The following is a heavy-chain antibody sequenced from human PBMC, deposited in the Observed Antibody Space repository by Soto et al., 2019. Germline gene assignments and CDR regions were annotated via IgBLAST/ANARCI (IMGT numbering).Heavy chain of an antibody. CDR3: ARDILSVGPRANDDFDV. CDR2: INPENGNT. V-gene: IGHV1-3*01. CDR1: GFSFSDNL. Sequence: QVQLVQAGAEVRKPGASVNISCRASGFSFSDNLINWVRQAPGQSLEWMGWINPENGNTRYSQTFQGRVTISRHSSASIAYVEVSDLRSEDTAVYYCARDILSVGPRANDDFDVWGQGTMVTVSS. J-gene: IGHJ3*01. D-gene: IGHD2-8*02.